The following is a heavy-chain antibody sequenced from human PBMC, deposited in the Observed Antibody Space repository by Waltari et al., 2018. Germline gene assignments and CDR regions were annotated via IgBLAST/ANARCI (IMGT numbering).Heavy chain of an antibody. J-gene: IGHJ3*02. CDR3: ARGSGDLDI. CDR2: MNTNSGNT. Sequence: QVQLEQSGDEMVKPGASVRVSCKASGYSFRRSDISWVREAPGQGLEWMGWMNTNSGNTGYAEKFQGRVTITSNTSINTAYMDLSGLRSEDTAVYYCARGSGDLDIWGQGTMVTVSS. D-gene: IGHD2-21*01. CDR1: GYSFRRSD. V-gene: IGHV1-8*03.